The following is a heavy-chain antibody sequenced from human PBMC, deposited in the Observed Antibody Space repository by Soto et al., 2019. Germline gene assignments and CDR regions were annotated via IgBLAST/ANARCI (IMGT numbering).Heavy chain of an antibody. J-gene: IGHJ5*02. CDR2: SYYSGST. CDR1: GGSISSGDYY. Sequence: TLSLTCTVSGGSISSGDYYWSWIRQPPGKGLEWIGYSYYSGSTYYNPSLKSRVTISVDTSKNQFSLKLSSVTAADTAVYYCARMYYYGSGSKNWFDPWGQGTLVTVSS. CDR3: ARMYYYGSGSKNWFDP. V-gene: IGHV4-30-4*01. D-gene: IGHD3-10*01.